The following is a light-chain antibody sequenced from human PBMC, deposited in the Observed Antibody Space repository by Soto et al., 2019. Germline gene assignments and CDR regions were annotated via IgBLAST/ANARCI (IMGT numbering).Light chain of an antibody. CDR2: GAS. J-gene: IGKJ1*01. V-gene: IGKV3-20*01. CDR1: QSVSNNY. CDR3: QQYVSSGT. Sequence: ESGLKHSLGALSLSPGERATLSCRASQSVSNNYLAWYQQIPGQAPRLLIYGASNRATGIPDRFSGSGSGTDFTLTISRLEPEDFAVYYCQQYVSSGTFGQGTKVDIK.